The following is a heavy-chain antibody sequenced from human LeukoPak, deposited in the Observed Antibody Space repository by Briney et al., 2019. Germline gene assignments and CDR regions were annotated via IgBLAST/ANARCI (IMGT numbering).Heavy chain of an antibody. CDR3: VRDSRYGSGWFEDGLDF. J-gene: IGHJ6*02. V-gene: IGHV4-59*02. D-gene: IGHD6-13*01. CDR1: GDSVRGYY. CDR2: INDRGST. Sequence: SETLSLTCTVSGDSVRGYYWSWIRQPPGQGLEWLGHINDRGSTNYNPSLQGRVTISIDTSKNQFSLKVNSVTAADTAVYYCVRDSRYGSGWFEDGLDFWGQGTTVTVSS.